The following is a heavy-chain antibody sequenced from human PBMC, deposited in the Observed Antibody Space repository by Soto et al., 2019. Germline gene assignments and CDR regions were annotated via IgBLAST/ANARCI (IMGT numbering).Heavy chain of an antibody. D-gene: IGHD2-15*01. Sequence: EVQLLESGGGLVQPGGSLRLSCAASRFTFSSYAMSWVRQAPGKGLEWVSSISAGGGSTYYADSVKGRFTISRDNSKNKLYMQMNSLRAEDTALYYCAKGAAVYYYYGLDVWGQGTTVTVSS. CDR2: ISAGGGST. J-gene: IGHJ6*02. CDR3: AKGAAVYYYYGLDV. V-gene: IGHV3-23*01. CDR1: RFTFSSYA.